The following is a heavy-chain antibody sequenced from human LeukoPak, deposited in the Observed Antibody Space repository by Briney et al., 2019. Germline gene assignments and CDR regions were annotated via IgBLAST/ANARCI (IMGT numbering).Heavy chain of an antibody. CDR1: GYTFTGYY. CDR2: INPNSGGT. J-gene: IGHJ3*02. Sequence: ASVKVSCKACGYTFTGYYMHWVRQVPGQGLEWMGWINPNSGGTNYAQKFQGRVTMTRDTSISTDYMELSRLRSDDTAVYYCARDHSGYNDAFDIWGQGTMVTVSS. V-gene: IGHV1-2*02. CDR3: ARDHSGYNDAFDI. D-gene: IGHD1-14*01.